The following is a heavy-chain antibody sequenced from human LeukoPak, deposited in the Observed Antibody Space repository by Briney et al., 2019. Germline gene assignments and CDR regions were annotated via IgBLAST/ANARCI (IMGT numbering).Heavy chain of an antibody. CDR1: GGSISSYY. CDR3: ARVRRIAAYYYYGMDV. D-gene: IGHD6-6*01. J-gene: IGHJ6*02. V-gene: IGHV4-34*01. Sequence: SETLSLTCTVSGGSISSYYWSWIRQPPGKGLEWIGEINHSGSTNYNPSLKSRVTISVDTSKNQFSLKLSSVTAADTAVYYCARVRRIAAYYYYGMDVWGQGTTVTVSS. CDR2: INHSGST.